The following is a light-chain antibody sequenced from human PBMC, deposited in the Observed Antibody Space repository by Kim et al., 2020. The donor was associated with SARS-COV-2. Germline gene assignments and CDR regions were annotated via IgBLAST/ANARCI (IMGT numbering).Light chain of an antibody. J-gene: IGKJ4*01. CDR2: DAS. CDR1: QSVSSY. Sequence: EIVLTQSPATLSLSPGERATLSCRASQSVSSYLAWYQQKPGQAPRLLIYDASNRATGTPARFSGSGSGTDFTLTISSLEPEDFAVYYCQQRSNWPPLTFGGGTKLEI. V-gene: IGKV3-11*01. CDR3: QQRSNWPPLT.